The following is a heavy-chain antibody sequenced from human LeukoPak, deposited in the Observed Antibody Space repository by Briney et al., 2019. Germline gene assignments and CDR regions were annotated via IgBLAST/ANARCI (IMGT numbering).Heavy chain of an antibody. D-gene: IGHD4-11*01. CDR3: ARHFHYSNNWFDP. CDR1: GGSISSSTYY. Sequence: SETLSITCNVSGGSISSSTYYWSWIRQPPGMGLEWIGSIYYSGSTLYNASLKSRVTISVDTSKNHFSLKLSSVTAADTAVYYCARHFHYSNNWFDPWGQGTLVTVSS. J-gene: IGHJ5*02. V-gene: IGHV4-39*01. CDR2: IYYSGST.